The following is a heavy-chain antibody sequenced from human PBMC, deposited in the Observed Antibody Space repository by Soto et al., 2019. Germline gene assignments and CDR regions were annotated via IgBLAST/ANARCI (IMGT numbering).Heavy chain of an antibody. CDR3: ARGYIVVVPAHPPTANWFDP. V-gene: IGHV1-69*13. CDR1: GGTFSSYA. CDR2: INPIFGTA. D-gene: IGHD2-2*01. J-gene: IGHJ5*02. Sequence: GASVKVSCKASGGTFSSYAIRWVRQAPGQGLEWMGGINPIFGTANYAQKFQGRVTITADESTSTAYMELSSLRSEDTAVYYCARGYIVVVPAHPPTANWFDPWGQGTLVTVSS.